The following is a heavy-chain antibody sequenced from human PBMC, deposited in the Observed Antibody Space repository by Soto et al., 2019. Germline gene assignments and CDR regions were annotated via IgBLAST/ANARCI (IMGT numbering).Heavy chain of an antibody. Sequence: VQVSCKASGYTFTSYGISWVRQAPGQGLEWMGWISAYNGNTNYAQKLQGRVTMTTDTSTSTAYMELRSLRSDDTAVYYCARVVAAAGMVDYWGQGTLVTVSS. J-gene: IGHJ4*02. CDR1: GYTFTSYG. V-gene: IGHV1-18*04. D-gene: IGHD6-13*01. CDR3: ARVVAAAGMVDY. CDR2: ISAYNGNT.